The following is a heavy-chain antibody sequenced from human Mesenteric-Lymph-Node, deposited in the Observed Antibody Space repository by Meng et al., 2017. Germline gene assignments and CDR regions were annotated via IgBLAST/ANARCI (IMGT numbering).Heavy chain of an antibody. V-gene: IGHV3-30*07. D-gene: IGHD1-26*01. Sequence: GESLKISCAASGFTFSSYAMHWVRQAPGKGLEWVAVISYDGSNKYYADSVKGRFTISRDNAKNSVYLQMNSLRAEDTAVYYCARVSGSYASDAFDIWGQGTMVTVSS. CDR3: ARVSGSYASDAFDI. J-gene: IGHJ3*02. CDR2: ISYDGSNK. CDR1: GFTFSSYA.